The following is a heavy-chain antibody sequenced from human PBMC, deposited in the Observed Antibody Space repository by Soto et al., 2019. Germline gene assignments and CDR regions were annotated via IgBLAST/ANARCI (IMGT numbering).Heavy chain of an antibody. Sequence: QVQLQESGPGLVRPSQTLSLTCTVSGGSITNGDYYWNWIRQHPGKGLEWIGYINYRGTTFYNPSLKSRVFISVETSKNQFSLNLSSATAADTAVYFCARDAPGEAPYWGQGTLVTVSS. V-gene: IGHV4-31*03. CDR3: ARDAPGEAPY. CDR2: INYRGTT. J-gene: IGHJ4*02. CDR1: GGSITNGDYY. D-gene: IGHD2-2*01.